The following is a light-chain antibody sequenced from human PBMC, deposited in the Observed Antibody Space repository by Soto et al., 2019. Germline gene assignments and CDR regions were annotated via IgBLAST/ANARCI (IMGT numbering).Light chain of an antibody. V-gene: IGKV3-11*01. J-gene: IGKJ5*01. Sequence: ETVLTQSPGTLSLSPGERAALSCRASQSVSSYLALYQQKPCQASMLLIYDASNRATGSPARLSGSGSGTDYTLTISSREPEDFAVYYSQQRSNWPPITFGQGTRLEI. CDR2: DAS. CDR1: QSVSSY. CDR3: QQRSNWPPIT.